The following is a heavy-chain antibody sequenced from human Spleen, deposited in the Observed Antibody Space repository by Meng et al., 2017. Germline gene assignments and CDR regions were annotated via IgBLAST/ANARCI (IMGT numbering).Heavy chain of an antibody. CDR3: ARDRQRVVVVPAAMGNWFDP. J-gene: IGHJ5*02. Sequence: ASVKVSCKASGYTFTGYYMHWVRQAPGQGLEWMGRINPNSGGTNYAQKFQGRVTMTWDTSISTAYMELSRLRSDDTAVYYCARDRQRVVVVPAAMGNWFDPWGQGTLVTVSS. CDR1: GYTFTGYY. D-gene: IGHD2-2*01. CDR2: INPNSGGT. V-gene: IGHV1-2*06.